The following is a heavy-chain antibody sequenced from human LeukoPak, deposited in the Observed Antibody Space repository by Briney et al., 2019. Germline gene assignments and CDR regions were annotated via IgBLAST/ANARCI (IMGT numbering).Heavy chain of an antibody. Sequence: GGSLRLSCAASGFTFSSYAMSWVRQAPGKGLEWVSTISGSGGNTYYADSVKGRFTISRDNSKNTLYLQMNSLRAEDTAVYYCAKDCGDYGYYYFDYWAREPWSPSPQ. J-gene: IGHJ4*02. CDR3: AKDCGDYGYYYFDY. CDR1: GFTFSSYA. D-gene: IGHD4-17*01. V-gene: IGHV3-23*01. CDR2: ISGSGGNT.